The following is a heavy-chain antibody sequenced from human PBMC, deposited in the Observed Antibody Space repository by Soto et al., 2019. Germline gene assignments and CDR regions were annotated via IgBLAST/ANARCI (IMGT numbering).Heavy chain of an antibody. CDR3: ARGYYDFWSGYYGPYYNGFDP. J-gene: IGHJ5*02. CDR2: IYYSGST. CDR1: GGAISSYY. D-gene: IGHD3-3*01. V-gene: IGHV4-59*01. Sequence: SETLSLTYTVFGGAISSYYWSWIRQPPGKGLEWIGYIYYSGSTNYNPSLKSRVTISVDTSKNQFSLKLSSVTAADTAVYYCARGYYDFWSGYYGPYYNGFDPWGQGTLVTVSS.